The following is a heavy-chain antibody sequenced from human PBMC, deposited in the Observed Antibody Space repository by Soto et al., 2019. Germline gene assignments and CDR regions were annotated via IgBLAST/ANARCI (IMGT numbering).Heavy chain of an antibody. V-gene: IGHV4-39*01. D-gene: IGHD4-17*01. Sequence: SETLSLTCTVSGGSISSSSYYWGWIRQPPGKGLEWIGSIYYSGSTYYNPSLKSRVTISVDTSKNQFSLKLSSVTAADTAVYYCARHSPPRVTTVTTEFDYWGQGTLVTVSS. CDR1: GGSISSSSYY. CDR2: IYYSGST. J-gene: IGHJ4*02. CDR3: ARHSPPRVTTVTTEFDY.